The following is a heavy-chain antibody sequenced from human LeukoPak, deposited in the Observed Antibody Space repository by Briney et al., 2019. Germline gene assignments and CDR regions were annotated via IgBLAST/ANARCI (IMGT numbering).Heavy chain of an antibody. Sequence: GASVKVSCKASGYTFTDFYIHWVRQAPGQGLEWLGWINPAIGGTKYAQKLQDRITMTRDPSISTAYIDLSSLTSDDTAVYFCARGSYNTGGAYDVWGQGTLVTVSS. J-gene: IGHJ4*02. CDR3: ARGSYNTGGAYDV. V-gene: IGHV1-2*02. D-gene: IGHD2-8*02. CDR2: INPAIGGT. CDR1: GYTFTDFY.